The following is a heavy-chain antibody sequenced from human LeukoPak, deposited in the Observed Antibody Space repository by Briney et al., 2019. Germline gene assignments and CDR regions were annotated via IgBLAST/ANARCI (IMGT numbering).Heavy chain of an antibody. CDR3: ARDELMVSRYYGSGSYYLY. J-gene: IGHJ4*02. CDR2: IYTSGST. D-gene: IGHD3-10*01. V-gene: IGHV4-4*07. Sequence: SETLSLTCTVSGGSISSYYWSWIRQPAGKGLEWIGRIYTSGSTNYNPSLKSRVTMSVDTSKNQFSLKLSSVTAADTAVYYCARDELMVSRYYGSGSYYLYWGQGTLVTVS. CDR1: GGSISSYY.